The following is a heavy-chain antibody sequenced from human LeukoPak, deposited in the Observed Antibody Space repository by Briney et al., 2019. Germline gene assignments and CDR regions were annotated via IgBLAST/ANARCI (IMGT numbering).Heavy chain of an antibody. CDR1: GGSISSSSYY. CDR3: ARGSEQQLVPQLDY. V-gene: IGHV4-61*01. D-gene: IGHD6-13*01. J-gene: IGHJ4*02. Sequence: SETLSLTCTVSGGSISSSSYYWSWIRQPPGKGLEWIGYIYYSGSTNYNSSLKSRVTISIDTSKNQFSLKLSSVTAADTAVYYCARGSEQQLVPQLDYWGQGTLVTVSS. CDR2: IYYSGST.